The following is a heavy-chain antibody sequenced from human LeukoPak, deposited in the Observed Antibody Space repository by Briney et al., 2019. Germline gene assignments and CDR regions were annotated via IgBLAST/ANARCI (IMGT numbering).Heavy chain of an antibody. Sequence: PGGSLRLSCSASGFTFSTYTMHWVRQAPGKGLEYVSGISANGGSTYYADSVKDRFSISRDNPKNTLYLQVSSLRTEDTAVYYCARGYSSGLHFDYWGQGTLVTVSS. CDR1: GFTFSTYT. CDR3: ARGYSSGLHFDY. V-gene: IGHV3-64D*06. J-gene: IGHJ4*02. CDR2: ISANGGST. D-gene: IGHD6-19*01.